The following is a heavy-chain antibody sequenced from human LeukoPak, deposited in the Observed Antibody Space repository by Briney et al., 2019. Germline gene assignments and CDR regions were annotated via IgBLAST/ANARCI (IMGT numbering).Heavy chain of an antibody. D-gene: IGHD4-17*01. V-gene: IGHV3-30*18. CDR2: IPYDGSHK. J-gene: IGHJ5*02. CDR3: AKGARGDTVTSIVGLNWFDP. Sequence: PGRSLRLSCAASGITFRSYGMHWVRQAPGKGLEWVAVIPYDGSHKYYADSVKGRFSISRDNSKNTLYLQMNSLRADDTAVYYCAKGARGDTVTSIVGLNWFDPWGQGTLVTVSS. CDR1: GITFRSYG.